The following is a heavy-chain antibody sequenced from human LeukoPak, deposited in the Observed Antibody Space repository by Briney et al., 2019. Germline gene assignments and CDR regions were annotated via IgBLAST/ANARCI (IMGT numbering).Heavy chain of an antibody. Sequence: ETLSLTCDVSGGSISNTNWWSWVRQPPGQGLEWVANIKQDGSEKYYVDSVKGRFTISRDNAKNSVYLQMNGLRGEDSAVYYCARGGGTYDYWGQGTLVTVSS. J-gene: IGHJ4*02. D-gene: IGHD1-26*01. CDR2: IKQDGSEK. CDR3: ARGGGTYDY. V-gene: IGHV3-7*03. CDR1: GGSISNTNW.